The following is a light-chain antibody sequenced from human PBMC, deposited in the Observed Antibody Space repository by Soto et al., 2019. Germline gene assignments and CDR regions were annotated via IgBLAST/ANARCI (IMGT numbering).Light chain of an antibody. J-gene: IGLJ2*01. CDR3: GLYTSSSTVV. CDR1: SSDIDDYNY. Sequence: QSVLTQPASVSGSPGQSITISCTGTSSDIDDYNYVSWYQQHPGKAPRLMVYDVSYRPSGVSNRFSGSKSGSTASLTISGLQAEDEADYYCGLYTSSSTVVFGGGTK. CDR2: DVS. V-gene: IGLV2-14*01.